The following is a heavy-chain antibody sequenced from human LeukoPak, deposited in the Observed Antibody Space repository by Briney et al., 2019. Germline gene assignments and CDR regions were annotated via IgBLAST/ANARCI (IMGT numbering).Heavy chain of an antibody. J-gene: IGHJ6*03. CDR1: GFTFRDAG. Sequence: PGGSLRLSCAASGFTFRDAGMNWVRQAPGKGLEWVSSISSSSSYIYYADSVKGRFTISRDNAKNSLYLQMNSLRAEDTAVYYCARDGVEEEQLAGWWIYYYYMDVWGKGTTVTVSS. CDR3: ARDGVEEEQLAGWWIYYYYMDV. CDR2: ISSSSSYI. D-gene: IGHD6-6*01. V-gene: IGHV3-21*01.